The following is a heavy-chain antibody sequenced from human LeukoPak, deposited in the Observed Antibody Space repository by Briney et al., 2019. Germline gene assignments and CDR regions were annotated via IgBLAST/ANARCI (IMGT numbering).Heavy chain of an antibody. Sequence: GGSLRLSCAASGLTFSSYSMNWVRQAPGKRLEWVSYISSTSSTIYYADSVKGRFTISRDSAKNSLYLHMNRLIAEDTAVYYCARDRTYYDFWSGYSNDAFDIWGQGTKVTDSS. CDR3: ARDRTYYDFWSGYSNDAFDI. J-gene: IGHJ3*02. CDR1: GLTFSSYS. V-gene: IGHV3-48*01. CDR2: ISSTSSTI. D-gene: IGHD3-3*01.